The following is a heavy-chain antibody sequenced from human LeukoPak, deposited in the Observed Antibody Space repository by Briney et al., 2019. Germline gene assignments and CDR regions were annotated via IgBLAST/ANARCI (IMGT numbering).Heavy chain of an antibody. D-gene: IGHD1-26*01. Sequence: PSETLSLTCTVSGGSISSYYWSWIRQPPGKGLEWIGYIYYSGSTNYNPSLKSRVTISVDTSKNQFSLKLSSVTAADTAVYYCAREELTSGGMDVWGQGTTVTVSS. CDR2: IYYSGST. J-gene: IGHJ6*02. CDR1: GGSISSYY. CDR3: AREELTSGGMDV. V-gene: IGHV4-59*01.